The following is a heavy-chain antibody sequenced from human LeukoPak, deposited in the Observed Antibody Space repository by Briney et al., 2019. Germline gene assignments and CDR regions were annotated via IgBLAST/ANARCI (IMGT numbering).Heavy chain of an antibody. CDR1: GGTFSSYA. J-gene: IGHJ4*02. V-gene: IGHV1-69*05. CDR3: AVNYYVQPLRYDY. D-gene: IGHD3-10*02. CDR2: IIPIFGTA. Sequence: SMKVSCKASGGTFSSYAISWVRQAPGQWLEWMGRIIPIFGTANSAQKFQGRVTITTDESTRTAYIELSRLRSEDTAVYYCAVNYYVQPLRYDYWGQGTLVTVSS.